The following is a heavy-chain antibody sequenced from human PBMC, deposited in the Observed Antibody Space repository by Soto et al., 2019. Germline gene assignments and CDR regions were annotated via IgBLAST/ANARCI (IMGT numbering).Heavy chain of an antibody. V-gene: IGHV4-39*01. CDR1: GGSISSIIYY. D-gene: IGHD3-10*01. Sequence: SDTLCLTCTVSGGSISSIIYYWGWIRQPPGKGLEWIGSIYYSGSTYYNPSLKSRVTISVDTSKNQSSLKLSSVTAADTAVYYCAISMVRGVIIVASDIWGQGTMVTVSS. CDR3: AISMVRGVIIVASDI. CDR2: IYYSGST. J-gene: IGHJ3*02.